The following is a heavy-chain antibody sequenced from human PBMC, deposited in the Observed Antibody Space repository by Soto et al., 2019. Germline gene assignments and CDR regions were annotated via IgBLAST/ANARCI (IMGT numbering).Heavy chain of an antibody. V-gene: IGHV4-59*01. CDR3: ARAPMVLSRSYFDS. D-gene: IGHD2-8*01. CDR1: GGTISNFY. J-gene: IGHJ4*02. CDR2: ISYSGNT. Sequence: SETRSLTCTVGGGTISNFYWSWIRQPPGKGLEWIGYISYSGNTNYNPSLKSRVSISVDTSKNQLSLNLTSVTAADTAVYYCARAPMVLSRSYFDSWGQGTPVTVSS.